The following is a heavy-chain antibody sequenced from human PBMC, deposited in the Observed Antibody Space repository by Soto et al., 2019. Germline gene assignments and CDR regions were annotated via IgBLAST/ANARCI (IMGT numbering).Heavy chain of an antibody. Sequence: QLQLQESGPGLVKPSETLSLTCTVSGGSISSSSYYWGWIRQPPGKGLEWIGSIYYSGSTYYNPSLKSRVTISVDTSKNQFSLKLSSVTAADTAVYYCARDLGYCSSTSCRNWFDPWGQGTLVTVSS. CDR3: ARDLGYCSSTSCRNWFDP. J-gene: IGHJ5*02. CDR2: IYYSGST. D-gene: IGHD2-2*01. CDR1: GGSISSSSYY. V-gene: IGHV4-39*02.